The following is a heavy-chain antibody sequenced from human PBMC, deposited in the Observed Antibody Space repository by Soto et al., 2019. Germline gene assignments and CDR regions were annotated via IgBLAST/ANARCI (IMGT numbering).Heavy chain of an antibody. D-gene: IGHD4-17*01. V-gene: IGHV1-69*06. J-gene: IGHJ4*02. CDR3: ASGSVTGSAFDY. Sequence: ASVKVSCKASGCTFSSYAISWVGQAPGQGLEWMGGIIPIFGTANYAQKFQGRVTITADKSTSTAYMELSSLRSEDTAVYYCASGSVTGSAFDYWGQGTLVTVSS. CDR2: IIPIFGTA. CDR1: GCTFSSYA.